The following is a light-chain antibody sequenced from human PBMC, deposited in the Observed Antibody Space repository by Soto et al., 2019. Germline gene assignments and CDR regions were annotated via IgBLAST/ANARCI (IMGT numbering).Light chain of an antibody. J-gene: IGLJ3*02. V-gene: IGLV2-14*01. CDR3: SSYTTSTTRV. CDR1: SSDVGGYNY. Sequence: QSALTQPASVSGSPGQSITISCTGTSSDVGGYNYVSWYQQRPGEAPKLMLYEINNRPSGVSNRFSGSKSGNTASLTISGLQAEDEGDYYCSSYTTSTTRVFGGGTKLTVL. CDR2: EIN.